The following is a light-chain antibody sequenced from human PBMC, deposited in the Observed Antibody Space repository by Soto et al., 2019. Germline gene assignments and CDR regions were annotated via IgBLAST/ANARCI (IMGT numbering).Light chain of an antibody. J-gene: IGLJ2*01. V-gene: IGLV2-8*01. CDR3: TSYSGSNNLV. CDR1: NSDIGDYDY. Sequence: QSALTQPPSASGSPGQSVTISCSGTNSDIGDYDYVSWYQHHPGKVPQLIISEVNLRPSGVPDRFSASKSGNTASLTVSGLQAEDEADYYCTSYSGSNNLVFGGGTKVTVL. CDR2: EVN.